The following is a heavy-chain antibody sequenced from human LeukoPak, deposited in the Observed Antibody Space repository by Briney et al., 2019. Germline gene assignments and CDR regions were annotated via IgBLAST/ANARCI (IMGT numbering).Heavy chain of an antibody. V-gene: IGHV3-30*04. Sequence: GSLRLSCAASGFTFSDYAMHWVRQAPGKGLEWVAVISFDGRNKYYADSVKGRFTISRDSSKNTLYLQMNSLRAEDSAVYFCARDPSLYSSSWFDVGYWGQGTLVTVSS. J-gene: IGHJ4*02. CDR1: GFTFSDYA. CDR3: ARDPSLYSSSWFDVGY. CDR2: ISFDGRNK. D-gene: IGHD6-13*01.